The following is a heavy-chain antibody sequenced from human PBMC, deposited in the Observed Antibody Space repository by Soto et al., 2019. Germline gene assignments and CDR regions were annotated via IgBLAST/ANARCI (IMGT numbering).Heavy chain of an antibody. D-gene: IGHD3-22*01. Sequence: PGGSLRLSCAASGFTFSSYWMHWVRQAPGKGLVWVSRINSDGSSTSYADSVRGRFTISRDNAKNTLYLQMNSLRAEDTAVYYCAGDSSGYYDSSGYYYGLDYWGQGTLVTVSS. V-gene: IGHV3-74*01. CDR1: GFTFSSYW. J-gene: IGHJ4*02. CDR3: AGDSSGYYDSSGYYYGLDY. CDR2: INSDGSST.